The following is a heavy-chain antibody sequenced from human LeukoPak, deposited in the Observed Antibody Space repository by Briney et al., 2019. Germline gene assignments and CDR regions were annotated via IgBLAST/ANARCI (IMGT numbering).Heavy chain of an antibody. Sequence: ASVKVSCKASGYTFTSYGISWVRQAPGQGLEWMGWISAYNGNTNYAQKFQGRVTITADKSTSTAYMELSSLRSEDTAVYYCARSTFEDWFDPWGQGTLVTVSS. V-gene: IGHV1-18*01. CDR1: GYTFTSYG. CDR2: ISAYNGNT. J-gene: IGHJ5*02. CDR3: ARSTFEDWFDP. D-gene: IGHD3-16*01.